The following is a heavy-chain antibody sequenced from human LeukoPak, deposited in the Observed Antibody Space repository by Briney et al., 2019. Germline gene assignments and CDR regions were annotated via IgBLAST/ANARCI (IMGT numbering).Heavy chain of an antibody. J-gene: IGHJ3*02. D-gene: IGHD3-3*01. CDR3: ARSEEYDFWSVYIGPPQWAFAT. CDR1: GGSISRYY. CDR2: ISYSGST. Sequence: SETLSLTCTVSGGSISRYYGSWIRQPPGKGLEWIAYISYSGSTNYSPSLKSRVTISVDTSKNQFSLKLSSVTAADTAVYYCARSEEYDFWSVYIGPPQWAFATWGQGKMVTVSS. V-gene: IGHV4-59*08.